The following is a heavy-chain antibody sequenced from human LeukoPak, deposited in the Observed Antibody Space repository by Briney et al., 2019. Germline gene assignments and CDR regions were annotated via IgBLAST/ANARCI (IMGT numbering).Heavy chain of an antibody. CDR1: GGSISSSSYY. V-gene: IGHV4-61*01. J-gene: IGHJ4*02. CDR3: AREVRAFDY. CDR2: IYSSGST. Sequence: SETLSPTCTVSGGSISSSSYYWGWIRQPPGKGLEWIGCIYSSGSTNYNPSLKSRVTISVATSKNQFSLKLTSVTAADTAVYYCAREVRAFDYWGQGTLVTVSS. D-gene: IGHD4-11*01.